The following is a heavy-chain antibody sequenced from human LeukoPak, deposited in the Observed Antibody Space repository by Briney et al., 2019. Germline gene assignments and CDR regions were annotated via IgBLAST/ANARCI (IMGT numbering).Heavy chain of an antibody. CDR2: ISAYNGNT. D-gene: IGHD2-21*02. CDR1: GYTFTSYG. CDR3: ARDKGMVTARNWFDP. J-gene: IGHJ5*02. V-gene: IGHV1-18*01. Sequence: ASVKVSCKASGYTFTSYGISWVRQAPGQGLEWMGWISAYNGNTNYAQKLQGRVTMTTDTSTSTAYMELRNLRSDDTAAYYCARDKGMVTARNWFDPWGQGTLVTVSS.